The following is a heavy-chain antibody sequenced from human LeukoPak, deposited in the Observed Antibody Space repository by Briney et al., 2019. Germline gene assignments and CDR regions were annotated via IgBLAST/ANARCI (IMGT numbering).Heavy chain of an antibody. CDR2: ISSSSSYI. CDR3: ARDGEGLTMVRGVIGFPNYYYYYGMDV. CDR1: GFTFSSYS. V-gene: IGHV3-21*01. D-gene: IGHD3-10*01. J-gene: IGHJ6*04. Sequence: GGSLRLSCAASGFTFSSYSMNWVRQAPGKGLEWVSSISSSSSYIYYADSVKGRFTISRDNAKNSLYLQMNSLRAEDTAVHYCARDGEGLTMVRGVIGFPNYYYYYGMDVWGKGTTVTVSS.